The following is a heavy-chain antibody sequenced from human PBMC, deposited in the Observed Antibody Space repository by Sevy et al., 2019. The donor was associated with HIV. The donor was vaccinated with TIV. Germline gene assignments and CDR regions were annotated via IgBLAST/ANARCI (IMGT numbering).Heavy chain of an antibody. J-gene: IGHJ4*02. CDR2: INPNSGGT. V-gene: IGHV1-2*02. Sequence: ASVKVSCKASGYTFTGYYMHWVRQAPGQWLEWMGWINPNSGGTNYAQKFQGRVTMTRDTSISTAYMELSRLRSDDTAVYYCARGRGGQWLVPLGLDYWGQGTLVTVSS. CDR1: GYTFTGYY. CDR3: ARGRGGQWLVPLGLDY. D-gene: IGHD6-19*01.